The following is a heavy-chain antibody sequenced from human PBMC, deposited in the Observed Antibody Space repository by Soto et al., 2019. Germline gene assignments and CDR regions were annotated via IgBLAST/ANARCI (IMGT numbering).Heavy chain of an antibody. CDR1: GFTLSSYE. CDR3: ARLFGI. CDR2: ISSSGISV. J-gene: IGHJ3*02. V-gene: IGHV3-48*03. Sequence: PGGSLRLSCAASGFTLSSYEMNWVRQAPGKALEWVSHISSSGISVYYADSVRGRFTISRDNAKNSLYLQMNSLRAEDTAVYYCARLFGIWGQGTMVTVSS.